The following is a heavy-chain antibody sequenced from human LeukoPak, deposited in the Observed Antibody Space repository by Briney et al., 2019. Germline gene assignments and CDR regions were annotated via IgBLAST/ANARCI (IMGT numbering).Heavy chain of an antibody. V-gene: IGHV3-66*01. D-gene: IGHD3-10*01. CDR1: GFTVSSNY. Sequence: GGSLRLSCEVSGFTVSSNYMTWVRQAPGKGLEWVSIIYSGGSTYYADSVKGRFTISRDNSKNTLYLQMNSLRAEDTAVYYCARDIYGSGSYYFDYWGQGTLVTVSS. CDR2: IYSGGST. J-gene: IGHJ4*02. CDR3: ARDIYGSGSYYFDY.